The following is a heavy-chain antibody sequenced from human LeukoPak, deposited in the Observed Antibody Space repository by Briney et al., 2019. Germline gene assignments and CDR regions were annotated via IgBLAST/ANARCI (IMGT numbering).Heavy chain of an antibody. CDR2: IYYSGST. CDR3: ARDSAAAGLDP. V-gene: IGHV4-59*13. Sequence: PSETLSLTCTVSGGSISSYYCSWIRQPPGKGLEWIGYIYYSGSTNYNPSLKSRVTISVDTSKNQFSLKLSSVTAADTAVYYCARDSAAAGLDPWGQGTLVTLSS. CDR1: GGSISSYY. D-gene: IGHD6-13*01. J-gene: IGHJ5*02.